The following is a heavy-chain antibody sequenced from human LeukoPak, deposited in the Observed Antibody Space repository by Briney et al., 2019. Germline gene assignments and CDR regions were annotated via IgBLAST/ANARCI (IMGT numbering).Heavy chain of an antibody. CDR2: ISWNSVSI. J-gene: IGHJ4*02. CDR3: AGGRTYSSSTLEDY. CDR1: GFTFDDYA. Sequence: GGSLRLSCAASGFTFDDYAMHWVRQAPGKGLDWVSGISWNSVSIGYADSVKGRFTISRDNSKNTLYLQMDSLRADDTAVYYCAGGRTYSSSTLEDYWGQGTLVTVSS. D-gene: IGHD6-13*01. V-gene: IGHV3-9*01.